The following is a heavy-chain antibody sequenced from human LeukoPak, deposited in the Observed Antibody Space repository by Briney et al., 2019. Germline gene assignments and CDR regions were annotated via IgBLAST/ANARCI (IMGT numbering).Heavy chain of an antibody. CDR3: ARDQKNILTGYSTDYYYYYYMDV. Sequence: SETLSLTCTVSGGSISSYYWSWIRQPAGKGLEWIGRIYTSGSTNYNPSLKSRVTMSVDTSKNQFSLKLSSVTAADTAVYYCARDQKNILTGYSTDYYYYYYMDVWGKGTTVTISS. CDR2: IYTSGST. J-gene: IGHJ6*03. CDR1: GGSISSYY. D-gene: IGHD3-9*01. V-gene: IGHV4-4*07.